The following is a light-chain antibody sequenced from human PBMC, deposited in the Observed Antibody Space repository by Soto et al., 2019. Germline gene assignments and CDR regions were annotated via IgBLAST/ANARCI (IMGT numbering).Light chain of an antibody. CDR1: SSDIGSYDL. V-gene: IGLV2-14*02. CDR2: EGT. Sequence: QSALTQPASVSGPLGQSIVISCTGSSSDIGSYDLVSWYQQYPGKAPKVVIFEGTKRPSGVSNRFSGSKSGNTASLTISGLQAEDETDYYCFSYTSSGTYVFGTGTKLTVL. J-gene: IGLJ1*01. CDR3: FSYTSSGTYV.